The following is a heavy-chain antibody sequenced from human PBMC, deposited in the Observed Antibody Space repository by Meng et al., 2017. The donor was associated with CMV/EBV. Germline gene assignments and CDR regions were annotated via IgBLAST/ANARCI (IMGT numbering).Heavy chain of an antibody. J-gene: IGHJ4*02. CDR2: IKSKTDGGTT. D-gene: IGHD1-1*01. CDR3: TTPPEGTVDY. CDR1: GFTFNNAW. V-gene: IGHV3-15*01. Sequence: GGSLRLSCAASGFTFNNAWMSWVRQAPGKGLEWVGSIKSKTDGGTTDYAAPVKGRFTISRDDSKNTLYLQMNSLKTEDTAVYYCTTPPEGTVDYWGQGTLVTVSS.